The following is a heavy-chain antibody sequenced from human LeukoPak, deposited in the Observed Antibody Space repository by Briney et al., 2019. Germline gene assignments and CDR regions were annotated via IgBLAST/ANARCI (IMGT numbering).Heavy chain of an antibody. CDR2: IYTSGST. D-gene: IGHD3-10*01. CDR1: GNSISSGDYY. CDR3: ARMVGYGLPISRPYYYYYMDV. Sequence: PSQTLSLTCTVSGNSISSGDYYWSWIRQPAGKGLEWIGRIYTSGSTTYNPSLKSRVTISGDTSENQFSLRLSSVTAADTAVYYCARMVGYGLPISRPYYYYYMDVWGKGTTVTVSS. V-gene: IGHV4-61*02. J-gene: IGHJ6*03.